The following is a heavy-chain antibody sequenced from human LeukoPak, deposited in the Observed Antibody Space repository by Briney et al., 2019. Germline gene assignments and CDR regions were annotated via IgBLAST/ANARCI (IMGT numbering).Heavy chain of an antibody. D-gene: IGHD4-17*01. CDR2: IHPGDSDT. J-gene: IGHJ6*02. V-gene: IGHV5-51*01. CDR3: ARHGGMTTVTTHYGMDV. CDR1: GYRFTSYW. Sequence: GESLKISCKGSGYRFTSYWIGRVRQMPGKGLEWMGIIHPGDSDTRYSPSFQGQVTISADKSINTAYLQWSSLKASDTAMYYCARHGGMTTVTTHYGMDVWGQGTTVTVSS.